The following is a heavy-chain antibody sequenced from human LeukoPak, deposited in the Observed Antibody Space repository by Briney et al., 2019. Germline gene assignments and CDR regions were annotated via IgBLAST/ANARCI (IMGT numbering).Heavy chain of an antibody. CDR3: ARASTWFGEPKIDP. Sequence: SETLSLTCTVSGGSTSSYYWSWIRQPPGKGLEWIGYIYYSGSTNYNPSLKSRVTISVDTSKNQFSLKLSSVTAADTAVYYCARASTWFGEPKIDPWGQGTLVTVSS. J-gene: IGHJ5*02. D-gene: IGHD3-10*01. V-gene: IGHV4-59*01. CDR2: IYYSGST. CDR1: GGSTSSYY.